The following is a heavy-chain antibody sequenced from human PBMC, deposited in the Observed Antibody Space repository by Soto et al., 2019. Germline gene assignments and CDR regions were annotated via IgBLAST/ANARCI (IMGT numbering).Heavy chain of an antibody. CDR3: ARDPANQPFEWELLDEVY. J-gene: IGHJ4*02. D-gene: IGHD1-26*01. CDR1: GFTFSSYS. Sequence: EVQLVESGGGLVKPGGSLRLSCAASGFTFSSYSMNWVRQAPGKGLEWVSSISSSSSCIYYADSVKGRFTISGDSATNSLYLQMNSLRAEDTAVYYCARDPANQPFEWELLDEVYWGQGTLVTVSS. CDR2: ISSSSSCI. V-gene: IGHV3-21*01.